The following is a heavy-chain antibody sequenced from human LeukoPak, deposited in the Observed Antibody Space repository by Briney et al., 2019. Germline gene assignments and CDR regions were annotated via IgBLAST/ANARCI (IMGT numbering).Heavy chain of an antibody. Sequence: SVKVSCTASGATFSSYAISWVRQAPGQGLEWMGRIIPIFGTANYAQKFQGRVTITTDESTSTTYMELSSLRSEDTAVYYGAVGDTAMALYQYYFDYWGQGTLVTVSS. D-gene: IGHD5-18*01. CDR2: IIPIFGTA. V-gene: IGHV1-69*05. CDR3: AVGDTAMALYQYYFDY. J-gene: IGHJ4*02. CDR1: GATFSSYA.